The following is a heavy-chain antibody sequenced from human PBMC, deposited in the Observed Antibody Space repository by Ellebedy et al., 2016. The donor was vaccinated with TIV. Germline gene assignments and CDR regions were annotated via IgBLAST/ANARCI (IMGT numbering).Heavy chain of an antibody. D-gene: IGHD6-19*01. V-gene: IGHV5-51*01. CDR1: GYSFTSYW. J-gene: IGHJ4*02. Sequence: GESLKISCKGSGYSFTSYWIGWVRQMPGKGLEWMGIIYPGDSDTRYSPSFQGQVTISADKSISTAYLQWSSLKASDTAMYYCARVPGYSSGWYGSFDYWGQGTLVTVSS. CDR2: IYPGDSDT. CDR3: ARVPGYSSGWYGSFDY.